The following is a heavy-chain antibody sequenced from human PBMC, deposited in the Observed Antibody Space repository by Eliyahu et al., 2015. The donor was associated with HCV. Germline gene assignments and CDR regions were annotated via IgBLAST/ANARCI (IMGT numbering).Heavy chain of an antibody. Sequence: GIIYPGDSDTRYSPAFEGQVTISADKSITTAYLQWSSLKASDTAMYYCVRHAKGFGYGHGVDHWGQGTLVSVSS. CDR3: VRHAKGFGYGHGVDH. D-gene: IGHD3-16*01. V-gene: IGHV5-51*01. J-gene: IGHJ5*02. CDR2: IYPGDSDT.